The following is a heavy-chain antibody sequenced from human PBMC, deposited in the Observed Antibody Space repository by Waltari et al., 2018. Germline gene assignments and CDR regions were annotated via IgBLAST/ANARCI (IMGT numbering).Heavy chain of an antibody. Sequence: EVQLVESGGGLVQPGGSLRLSCAACGFTFSSSAMSWVRQAPGKGLEWVSVISGSGYSTYYADSVKGRFTISRDNSKNTLYLQMNSLRAEDTAVYYCAKDFDIAAARGHFDYWGQGTLVTVSS. V-gene: IGHV3-23*04. D-gene: IGHD6-13*01. J-gene: IGHJ4*02. CDR2: ISGSGYST. CDR1: GFTFSSSA. CDR3: AKDFDIAAARGHFDY.